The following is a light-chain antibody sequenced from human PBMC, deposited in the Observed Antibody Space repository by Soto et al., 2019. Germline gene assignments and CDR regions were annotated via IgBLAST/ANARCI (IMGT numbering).Light chain of an antibody. Sequence: EIVLTQSPATLSLSPGERATLSCRAGQSVDNKLAWYQQQPGQAPRLLLYDASNMATGIQARFSGSGSGTDFTLTISSLEPADFAVYYCQQHSSWPLTFGGGARVEI. CDR1: QSVDNK. CDR2: DAS. CDR3: QQHSSWPLT. V-gene: IGKV3-11*01. J-gene: IGKJ4*01.